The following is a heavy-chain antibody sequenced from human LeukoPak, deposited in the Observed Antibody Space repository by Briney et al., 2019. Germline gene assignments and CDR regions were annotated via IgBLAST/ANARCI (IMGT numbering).Heavy chain of an antibody. Sequence: PGGSLRLSCAASGFTFSSYSMNWVRQAPGKGLEWVSSISSSSSYICYADSVKGRFTISRDNAKNSLYLQMNSLRAEDTAVYYCARGSSWFDPWGQGTLVTVSS. CDR1: GFTFSSYS. J-gene: IGHJ5*02. CDR3: ARGSSWFDP. CDR2: ISSSSSYI. V-gene: IGHV3-21*01.